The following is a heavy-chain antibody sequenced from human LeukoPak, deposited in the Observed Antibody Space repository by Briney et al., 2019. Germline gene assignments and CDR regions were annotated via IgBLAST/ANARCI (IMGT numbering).Heavy chain of an antibody. D-gene: IGHD1-26*01. Sequence: ASVKVSCKASGYTFTSYYMHWVRQAPGQGLEWMGIINPSGGSTSYAQKFQGRVTMTRDTSTSTVYMELSSLRSEDTAVYYCARCLSARERGDQWFDPWGQGTLVTVSS. CDR2: INPSGGST. CDR3: ARCLSARERGDQWFDP. V-gene: IGHV1-46*01. CDR1: GYTFTSYY. J-gene: IGHJ5*02.